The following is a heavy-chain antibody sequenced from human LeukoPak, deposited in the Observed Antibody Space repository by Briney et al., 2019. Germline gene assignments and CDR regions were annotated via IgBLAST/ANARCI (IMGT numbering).Heavy chain of an antibody. D-gene: IGHD2-2*01. CDR1: GYTFTSYG. Sequence: GASVNVSCKASGYTFTSYGISWVRQAPGQGLEWMGWISAYNGNTNYAQKLQGRVAMTTDTSTSTAYMELRSLRSDDTAVYYCARGDIVVVPAAMAGFDYWGQGTLVTVSS. CDR3: ARGDIVVVPAAMAGFDY. J-gene: IGHJ4*02. V-gene: IGHV1-18*01. CDR2: ISAYNGNT.